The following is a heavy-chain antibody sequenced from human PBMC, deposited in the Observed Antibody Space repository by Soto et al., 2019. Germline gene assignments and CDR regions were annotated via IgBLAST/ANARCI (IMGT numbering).Heavy chain of an antibody. V-gene: IGHV3-21*01. D-gene: IGHD2-15*01. CDR3: ARDRINYAGYGMDV. J-gene: IGHJ6*02. CDR1: GFTFSSYS. CDR2: ISSSSSYI. Sequence: VGSLRLSCAASGFTFSSYSMNWVRQAPGKGLEWVSFISSSSSYIYYADSVKGRFTISRDNAKNSLYLQMNSLRAEDTAVYYCARDRINYAGYGMDVWGQGTTVTVSS.